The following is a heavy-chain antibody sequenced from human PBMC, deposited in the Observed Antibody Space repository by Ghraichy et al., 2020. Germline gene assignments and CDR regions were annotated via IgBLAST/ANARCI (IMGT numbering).Heavy chain of an antibody. J-gene: IGHJ4*02. Sequence: SETLSLTCTVSGGSISSGGYYWSWIRQHPGKGLEWIGYIYYSGSTYYNPSLKSRVTISVDTSKNQFSLKLSSVTAADTAVYYCARLTPPYYGSGKIFDYWGQGTLVTVSS. CDR2: IYYSGST. V-gene: IGHV4-31*03. CDR3: ARLTPPYYGSGKIFDY. CDR1: GGSISSGGYY. D-gene: IGHD3-10*01.